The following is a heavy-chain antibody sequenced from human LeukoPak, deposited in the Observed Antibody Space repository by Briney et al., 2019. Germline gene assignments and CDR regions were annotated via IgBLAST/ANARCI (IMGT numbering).Heavy chain of an antibody. V-gene: IGHV3-48*04. D-gene: IGHD3-22*01. Sequence: GGSLRLSCAASGFTFSSYSMNWVRQAPGKGLEWVSYISSSSSTIYYADSVKGRFTISRDNAKNSLYLQMNSLRAEDTAVYYCARAYYYDSSGYYPLDYWGQGTLVTVSS. CDR1: GFTFSSYS. J-gene: IGHJ4*02. CDR2: ISSSSSTI. CDR3: ARAYYYDSSGYYPLDY.